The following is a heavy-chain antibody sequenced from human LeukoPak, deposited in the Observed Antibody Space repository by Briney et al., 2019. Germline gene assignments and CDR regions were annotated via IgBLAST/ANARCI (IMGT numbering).Heavy chain of an antibody. CDR2: IKQDGSEK. D-gene: IGHD2-15*01. J-gene: IGHJ4*02. Sequence: GGSLRLSCAASGFTFSSYWMSWVRQAPGKGLEWVANIKQDGSEKYYVDSVKGRFTISRDNAKNSLYLQMNSLRAEDTAVYYCAREEGVEYCSGGSCYTSASYFDYWGQGTLVTVSS. V-gene: IGHV3-7*01. CDR1: GFTFSSYW. CDR3: AREEGVEYCSGGSCYTSASYFDY.